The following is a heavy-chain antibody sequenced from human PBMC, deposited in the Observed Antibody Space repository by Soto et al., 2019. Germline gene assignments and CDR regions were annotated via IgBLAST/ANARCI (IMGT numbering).Heavy chain of an antibody. CDR1: GFTFSSYA. V-gene: IGHV3-30-3*01. CDR3: ARGETRGYSGYDLSRHYYYGMDV. Sequence: GGSLRLSCAASGFTFSSYAMHWVRQAPGKGLEWVAVISYDGSNKYYADSVKGRFTISRDDSKNTLYLQMNSLRAEDTAVYYCARGETRGYSGYDLSRHYYYGMDVGGQGTPVTVSS. CDR2: ISYDGSNK. J-gene: IGHJ6*02. D-gene: IGHD5-12*01.